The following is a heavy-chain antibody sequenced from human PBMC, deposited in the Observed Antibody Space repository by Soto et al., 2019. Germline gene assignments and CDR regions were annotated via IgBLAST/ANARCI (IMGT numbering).Heavy chain of an antibody. CDR3: AKGLYGSGSYGHHWFDP. CDR2: TSGSGGST. D-gene: IGHD3-10*01. CDR1: GFTFSSYA. Sequence: GGSLRLSCAASGFTFSSYAMSWVRQAPGKGLEWVSATSGSGGSTYYADSVKGRFTISRDNSKNTLYLQMNSLRAEDTAVYYCAKGLYGSGSYGHHWFDPWGQGTLVTVSS. V-gene: IGHV3-23*01. J-gene: IGHJ5*02.